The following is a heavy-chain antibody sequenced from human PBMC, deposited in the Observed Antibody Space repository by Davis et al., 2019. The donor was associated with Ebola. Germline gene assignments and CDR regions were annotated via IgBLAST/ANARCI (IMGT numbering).Heavy chain of an antibody. V-gene: IGHV3-23*01. CDR2: ISGSGGST. CDR1: GFTFSSYA. D-gene: IGHD5-18*01. CDR3: AKGLIVDTAMVTSYGMDV. J-gene: IGHJ6*02. Sequence: GESLKISCAASGFTFSSYAMSWVRQAPGKGLEWVSAISGSGGSTYYADSVKGRFTISRDNSKNTLYLQMNSLRAEDTAVYYCAKGLIVDTAMVTSYGMDVWGQGTTVTVSS.